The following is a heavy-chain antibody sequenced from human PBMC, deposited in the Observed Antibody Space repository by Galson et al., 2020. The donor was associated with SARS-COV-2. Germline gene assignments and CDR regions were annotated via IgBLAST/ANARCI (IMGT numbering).Heavy chain of an antibody. CDR3: ARQGYDYVWGSPYY. CDR1: GYSFTSYW. J-gene: IGHJ4*02. Sequence: HGESLKISFKGSGYSFTSYWISWVRQMPGKGLEWMGRIDPSDSYTNYSPSFQGHVTISADKSISTAYLQWSSLKASDTAMYYCARQGYDYVWGSPYYWGQGTLVTVSS. D-gene: IGHD3-16*01. V-gene: IGHV5-10-1*01. CDR2: IDPSDSYT.